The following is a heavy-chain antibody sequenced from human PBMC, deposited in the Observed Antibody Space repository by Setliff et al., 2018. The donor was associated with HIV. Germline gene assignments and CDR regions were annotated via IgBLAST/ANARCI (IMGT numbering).Heavy chain of an antibody. D-gene: IGHD5-12*01. CDR2: IYYSGST. Sequence: ETLSLTCTVSGGSISSHYWSWIRQPPGKGLEWIGSIYYSGSTNYNPSLKSRVTISVDTSKNRFSLKLSSVTAADTAVYYCARDGGSGYDPSNYYYYGMDVWGQGTTVTVSS. CDR3: ARDGGSGYDPSNYYYYGMDV. V-gene: IGHV4-59*11. CDR1: GGSISSHY. J-gene: IGHJ6*02.